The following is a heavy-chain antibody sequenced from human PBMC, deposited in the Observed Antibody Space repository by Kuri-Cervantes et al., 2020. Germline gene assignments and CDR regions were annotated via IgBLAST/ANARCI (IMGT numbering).Heavy chain of an antibody. CDR1: GFTFSSYW. CDR2: IKQDGSEK. Sequence: GGSLRLSCADSGFTFSSYWMSWVRQAPGKGLEWVANIKQDGSEKYYVDSVKGRFTISRDNAKNSLYLQMNSLRAEDTAVYYCARAHRMGNYYYYGMDVWGQGTTVTVSS. D-gene: IGHD5-24*01. J-gene: IGHJ6*02. V-gene: IGHV3-7*01. CDR3: ARAHRMGNYYYYGMDV.